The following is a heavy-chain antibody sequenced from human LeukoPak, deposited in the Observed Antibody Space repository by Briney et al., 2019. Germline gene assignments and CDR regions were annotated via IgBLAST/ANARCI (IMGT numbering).Heavy chain of an antibody. J-gene: IGHJ6*03. D-gene: IGHD3-9*01. CDR2: ISGSGGGT. CDR3: ARPNYDILTGHYIQDYYCMDV. V-gene: IGHV3-23*01. Sequence: GGSLRLSCAASGFTFTTYAMSWVRQAPGKGLEWVSLISGSGGGTYYADSVKGRFTISRDNSKNTLYLQMNSLRVEDMVVYYCARPNYDILTGHYIQDYYCMDVWGKGTTVTVSS. CDR1: GFTFTTYA.